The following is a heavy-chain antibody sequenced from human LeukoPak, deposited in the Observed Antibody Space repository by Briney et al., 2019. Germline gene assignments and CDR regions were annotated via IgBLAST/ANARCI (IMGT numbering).Heavy chain of an antibody. CDR3: ALWAIANHYYGMDV. CDR2: MNPNSGNT. CDR1: GYTFTSYD. V-gene: IGHV1-8*01. J-gene: IGHJ6*02. D-gene: IGHD7-27*01. Sequence: ASVKVSCKASGYTFTSYDINWVRQATGQGLEWMGWMNPNSGNTGYAQKFQGRVTMTRNTSISTAYMELSSLRSEDTAVYYCALWAIANHYYGMDVWGQGAPVTVSS.